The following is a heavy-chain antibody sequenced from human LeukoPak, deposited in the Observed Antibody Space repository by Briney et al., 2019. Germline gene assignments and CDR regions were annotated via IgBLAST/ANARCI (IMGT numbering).Heavy chain of an antibody. V-gene: IGHV1-69*05. D-gene: IGHD3-10*01. CDR1: GGTFSSYA. CDR3: ARTRAPSGRYYYYYYMDV. CDR2: IIPIFGTA. J-gene: IGHJ6*03. Sequence: GASVKVSCKASGGTFSSYAISWVRQAPGQGLEWMGGIIPIFGTANYAQKFQGRVTITTDESTSTAYMELSSLRSEDTAVYYCARTRAPSGRYYYYYYMDVWGKGTTVTVSS.